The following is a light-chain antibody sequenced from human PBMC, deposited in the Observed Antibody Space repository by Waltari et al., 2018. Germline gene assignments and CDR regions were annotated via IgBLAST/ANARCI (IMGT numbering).Light chain of an antibody. CDR2: GKN. V-gene: IGLV1-47*01. CDR3: AAWDDSLGGWV. J-gene: IGLJ3*02. CDR1: SSNIGDNH. Sequence: QSVLTQPPSASGTPGQRVTISCSGSSSNIGDNHVYWYQHLPGVAPKIIINGKNQRPSGVPDRFSASKSGTSASLAISGLRSEEEADYYCAAWDDSLGGWVFGGGTKLTVL.